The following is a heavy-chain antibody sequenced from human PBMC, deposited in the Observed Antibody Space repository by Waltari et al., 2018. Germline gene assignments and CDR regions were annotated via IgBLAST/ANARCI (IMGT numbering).Heavy chain of an antibody. D-gene: IGHD2-21*02. Sequence: QVQLGQSGAEVKKPGASVKVSCKVSGYTLTEFSMPWVRQAPGKGLEWMGGFDPEDGETIYAQKFQGRVTMTEDTSTDTAYMELSSLRSEDTAVYYCATLLGPMTAVVGYYFDYWGQGTLVTVSS. J-gene: IGHJ4*02. CDR1: GYTLTEFS. CDR2: FDPEDGET. V-gene: IGHV1-24*01. CDR3: ATLLGPMTAVVGYYFDY.